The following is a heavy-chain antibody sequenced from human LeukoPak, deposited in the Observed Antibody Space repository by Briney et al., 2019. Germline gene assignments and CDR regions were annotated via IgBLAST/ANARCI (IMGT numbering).Heavy chain of an antibody. J-gene: IGHJ6*03. Sequence: GASVKVSCKASGGTFSSYAISWVRQAPGQGLEWMGGIIPIFGTANYAQKFQGRVTITTDESTSTAYMELSSLRSEDTAVYHCARASERYQLLPPYYYYYMDVWGKGTTVTVSS. V-gene: IGHV1-69*05. D-gene: IGHD2-2*01. CDR2: IIPIFGTA. CDR3: ARASERYQLLPPYYYYYMDV. CDR1: GGTFSSYA.